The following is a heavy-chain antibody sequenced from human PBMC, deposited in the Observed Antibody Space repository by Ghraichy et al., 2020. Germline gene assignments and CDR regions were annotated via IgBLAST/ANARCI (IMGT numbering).Heavy chain of an antibody. Sequence: SETLALTCAVYGGSFSGYYWSWIRQPPGKGLEWIGEINHSGSTNYNPSLKSRVTISVDTSKNQFSLKLSSVTAADTAVYYCARGERYYYYYMDVWGKGTTVTVSS. CDR2: INHSGST. D-gene: IGHD1-26*01. J-gene: IGHJ6*03. V-gene: IGHV4-34*01. CDR3: ARGERYYYYYMDV. CDR1: GGSFSGYY.